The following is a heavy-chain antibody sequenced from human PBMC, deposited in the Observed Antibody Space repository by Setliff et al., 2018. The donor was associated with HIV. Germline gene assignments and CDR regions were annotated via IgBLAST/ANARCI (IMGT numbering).Heavy chain of an antibody. CDR3: ARHSEYSSSWYYFDY. CDR2: IYYSGST. V-gene: IGHV4-39*01. Sequence: SETLSLTCTVSGGSISSSSYYWGWIRQPPGKGLEWIGSIYYSGSTYYNPSPKSRVTISVDTSKNQFSLKLSSVTAADTAVYYCARHSEYSSSWYYFDYWGQGTLVTVSS. CDR1: GGSISSSSYY. D-gene: IGHD6-13*01. J-gene: IGHJ4*02.